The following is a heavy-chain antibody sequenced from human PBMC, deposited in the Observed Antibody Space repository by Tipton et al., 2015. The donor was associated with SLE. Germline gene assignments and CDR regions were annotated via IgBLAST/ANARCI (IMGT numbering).Heavy chain of an antibody. Sequence: TLSLTCTVSGGSISSSTYYWGWIRQPPGKGLEWIGTIDYSGNTYYNPSLKSRVTISVDTSKNHFSLKLSSVTAADTAVYYCARAEWLRNIYWYFDLWGRGTLVTVSS. D-gene: IGHD5-12*01. CDR2: IDYSGNT. CDR3: ARAEWLRNIYWYFDL. J-gene: IGHJ2*01. CDR1: GGSISSSTYY. V-gene: IGHV4-39*02.